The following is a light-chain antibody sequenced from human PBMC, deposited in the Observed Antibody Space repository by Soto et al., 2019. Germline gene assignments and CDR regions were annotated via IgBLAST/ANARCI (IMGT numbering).Light chain of an antibody. V-gene: IGLV4-69*01. J-gene: IGLJ3*02. Sequence: QPVLTQSPSASASLGASVKLTCSLNSGHSSNAIAWHQQQPERGPRFLMKINNDGSHIKGDGIPDRFSGSSSGAERYLTISGLQSEDEAAYYCQTWGTGIRVFGGGTKLTVL. CDR1: SGHSSNA. CDR3: QTWGTGIRV. CDR2: INNDGSH.